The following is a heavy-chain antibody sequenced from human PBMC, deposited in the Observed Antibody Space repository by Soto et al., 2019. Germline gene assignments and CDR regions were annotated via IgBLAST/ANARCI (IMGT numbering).Heavy chain of an antibody. Sequence: LETLSLTCTVSGGSISSYYWSWIRQPPGKGLEWIGYIYYSGSTNYNPSLKSRVTISVDTSKNQFSLKLNSMTAADTAVYYCARHNYGSGSTYFDDWGQGTLVTVSS. J-gene: IGHJ4*02. V-gene: IGHV4-59*08. CDR3: ARHNYGSGSTYFDD. D-gene: IGHD3-10*01. CDR1: GGSISSYY. CDR2: IYYSGST.